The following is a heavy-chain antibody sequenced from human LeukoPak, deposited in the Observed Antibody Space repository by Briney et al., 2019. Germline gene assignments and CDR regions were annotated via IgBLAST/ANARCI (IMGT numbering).Heavy chain of an antibody. CDR2: IYYSGST. CDR1: GGSISSYY. J-gene: IGHJ6*02. V-gene: IGHV4-59*08. CDR3: ARISRSLYYYGMDV. D-gene: IGHD3-3*02. Sequence: SETLSFTCTVSGGSISSYYWSWIRQPPGKGLEWIGYIYYSGSTNYNPSLKSRVTISVDTSKNQFSLKLSSVTAADTAVYYCARISRSLYYYGMDVWGQGTTVTVSS.